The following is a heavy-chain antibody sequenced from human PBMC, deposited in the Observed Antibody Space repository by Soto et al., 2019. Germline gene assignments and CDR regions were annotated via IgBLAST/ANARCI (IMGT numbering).Heavy chain of an antibody. J-gene: IGHJ6*02. CDR3: ARDFSSTVTTIYYGMDV. CDR1: GYTFTSYY. Sequence: GASVKVSCKASGYTFTSYYMHWVRQAPGQGLEWMGIINPSGGSTSYAQKFQGRVTMTRDTSTSTVYMELSSLRSEDTAVYYCARDFSSTVTTIYYGMDVWGQGTTVTVSS. D-gene: IGHD4-17*01. CDR2: INPSGGST. V-gene: IGHV1-46*01.